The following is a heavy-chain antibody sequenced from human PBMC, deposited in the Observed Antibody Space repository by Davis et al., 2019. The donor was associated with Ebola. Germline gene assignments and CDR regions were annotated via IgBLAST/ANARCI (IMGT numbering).Heavy chain of an antibody. CDR2: INAGNGNT. CDR3: ARAQFPTTSDH. V-gene: IGHV1-3*01. J-gene: IGHJ4*02. D-gene: IGHD1-1*01. Sequence: AASVKVSCKASGYTFTSYAMHWVRQAPGQRLEWMGWINAGNGNTKYSQKFQGRVTITTDTSTTTAYMEVGSLTSDDTAVYFCARAQFPTTSDHWGQGTLVTVSS. CDR1: GYTFTSYA.